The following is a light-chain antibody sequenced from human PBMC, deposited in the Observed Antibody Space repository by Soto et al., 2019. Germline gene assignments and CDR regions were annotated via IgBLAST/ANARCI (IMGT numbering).Light chain of an antibody. CDR2: AAS. CDR3: QQSYSSPWT. V-gene: IGKV1-39*01. CDR1: QNVHRF. J-gene: IGKJ1*01. Sequence: DIQMTQSPSALSAFAGDRVTISCRASQNVHRFLNWYQQRPGKAPKLPIYAASNLQSGVPSRFSGGGSGADFTLTMSDLQPEDFATYVCQQSYSSPWTFGQGTKVEI.